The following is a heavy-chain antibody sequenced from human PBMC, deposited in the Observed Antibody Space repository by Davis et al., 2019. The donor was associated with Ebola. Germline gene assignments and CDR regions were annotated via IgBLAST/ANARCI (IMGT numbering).Heavy chain of an antibody. Sequence: ASVKVSCKASGGTFSSYAISWVRQAPGQGLEWMGWINPNSGGTNYAQKFQGRVTMTRDTSISTAYMELSRLRSDDTAVYYCARQYDDYDGYSSDYWGQGTLVTVSS. V-gene: IGHV1-2*02. CDR2: INPNSGGT. D-gene: IGHD3-10*01. J-gene: IGHJ4*02. CDR3: ARQYDDYDGYSSDY. CDR1: GGTFSSYA.